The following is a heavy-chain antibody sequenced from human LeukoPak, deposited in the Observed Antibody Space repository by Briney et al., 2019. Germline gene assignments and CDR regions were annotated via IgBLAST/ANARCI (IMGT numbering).Heavy chain of an antibody. Sequence: GGSLRLSCAASGFTFSSYWMRWVRHAPGKGLVWVSRINSDGSSTSYADSVKGRFTISRDNAKNTLYLQMNPLRAEDTAVYYCAREEGDCTSTSCHAGGHAFDIWGQGTMVTVS. J-gene: IGHJ3*02. CDR1: GFTFSSYW. CDR3: AREEGDCTSTSCHAGGHAFDI. CDR2: INSDGSST. V-gene: IGHV3-74*01. D-gene: IGHD2-2*01.